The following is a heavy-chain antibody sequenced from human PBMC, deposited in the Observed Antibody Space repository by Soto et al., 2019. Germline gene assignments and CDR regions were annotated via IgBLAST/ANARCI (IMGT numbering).Heavy chain of an antibody. CDR1: GFTFITYA. V-gene: IGHV3-23*01. Sequence: EVQLLESGGGLVQPGGSLRLSCAASGFTFITYAMTWVRQAPGKGLEWVSTVSGSGDYTYYADSVKGRCTIFRDNSKKIIHLQMNSLRAEDTALYYCSKPYYDFRYGVDVWGQGTTVTVSS. CDR3: SKPYYDFRYGVDV. J-gene: IGHJ6*02. D-gene: IGHD3-3*01. CDR2: VSGSGDYT.